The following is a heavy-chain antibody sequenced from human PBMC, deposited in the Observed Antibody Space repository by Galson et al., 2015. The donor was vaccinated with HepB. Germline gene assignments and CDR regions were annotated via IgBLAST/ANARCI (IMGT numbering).Heavy chain of an antibody. J-gene: IGHJ4*02. D-gene: IGHD2-15*01. CDR2: IYPGDSDT. V-gene: IGHV5-51*03. CDR3: ARVDCSGGSCYAYYFDY. CDR1: GYSFTSYW. Sequence: QSGAEVKKPGESLKISCKGSGYSFTSYWIGWVRQMPGKGLEWMGIIYPGDSDTRYSPSFQGQVTISADKSISTAYLQWSSLKASVTAMYYCARVDCSGGSCYAYYFDYWGQGTLVTVSS.